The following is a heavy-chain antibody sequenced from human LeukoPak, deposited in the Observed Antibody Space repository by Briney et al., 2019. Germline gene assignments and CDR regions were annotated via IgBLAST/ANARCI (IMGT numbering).Heavy chain of an antibody. J-gene: IGHJ5*02. D-gene: IGHD3-10*01. Sequence: ASVKVSCKASGYTFTGYYMHWVRQAPGQGLEWMGRINPNSGGTNYAQKFQGRVTMTRDTSISTAYMELSSLRSEDTAVYYCARVHRMVRGARLQFDPWGQGTLVTVSS. CDR2: INPNSGGT. V-gene: IGHV1-2*06. CDR3: ARVHRMVRGARLQFDP. CDR1: GYTFTGYY.